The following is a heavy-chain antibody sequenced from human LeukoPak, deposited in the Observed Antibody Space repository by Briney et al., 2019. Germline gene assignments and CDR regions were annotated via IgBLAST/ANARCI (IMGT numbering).Heavy chain of an antibody. CDR2: ITGNGGYT. CDR1: GFTFSSYA. Sequence: PGGSLRLSCAASGFTFSSYAMSCVRQAPGTGLEWVSTITGNGGYTYYADSVEGRFTISRDSSKNTLYLQMTSLRADDTAVYYCAKFYDILTSYFDYWGQGTLVTVSS. CDR3: AKFYDILTSYFDY. J-gene: IGHJ4*02. V-gene: IGHV3-23*01. D-gene: IGHD3-9*01.